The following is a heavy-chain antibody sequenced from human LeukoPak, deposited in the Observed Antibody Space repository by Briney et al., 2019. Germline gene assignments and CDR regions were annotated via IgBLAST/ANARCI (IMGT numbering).Heavy chain of an antibody. D-gene: IGHD2-15*01. CDR1: GYTLTELS. V-gene: IGHV1-24*01. CDR3: ATNPSQNGGGSCYIY. J-gene: IGHJ4*02. CDR2: FDPEDGET. Sequence: ASLKVSCKVSGYTLTELSMHWVRQAPGKGLEWMGGFDPEDGETIYAQKFQGRVTMTEDTSTDTAYMELSSLRSEDTAVYYCATNPSQNGGGSCYIYWGQGTLVTVSS.